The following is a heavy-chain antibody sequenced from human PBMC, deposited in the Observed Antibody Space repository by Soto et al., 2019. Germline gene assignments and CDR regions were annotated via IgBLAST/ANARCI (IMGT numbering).Heavy chain of an antibody. J-gene: IGHJ6*02. V-gene: IGHV3-23*01. CDR2: ISGSGGST. CDR3: AKAGISSRDYYYGMDV. Sequence: VGSLRLSCAASGFTFSSYAMSWVRQAPGKGLEWVSAISGSGGSTYYADSVKGRFTISRDNSKNTLYLQMNSLRAEDTAVYYCAKAGISSRDYYYGMDVWGQGTTVTVSS. D-gene: IGHD6-13*01. CDR1: GFTFSSYA.